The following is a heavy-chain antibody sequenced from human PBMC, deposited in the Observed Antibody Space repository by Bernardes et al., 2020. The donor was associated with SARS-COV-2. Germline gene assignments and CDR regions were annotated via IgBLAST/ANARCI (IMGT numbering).Heavy chain of an antibody. Sequence: ASVKVSCNASGYTFTSYYIHWVRQAPGQGLEWMGIINPSGGSTRYAQKFQGRVTMTRDTSTRTVYMELSSLRSEDTAVYYCALAGGYCSGGSCLRSGPYYMDVWGKGTTVTVS. CDR3: ALAGGYCSGGSCLRSGPYYMDV. CDR1: GYTFTSYY. D-gene: IGHD2-15*01. J-gene: IGHJ6*03. CDR2: INPSGGST. V-gene: IGHV1-46*01.